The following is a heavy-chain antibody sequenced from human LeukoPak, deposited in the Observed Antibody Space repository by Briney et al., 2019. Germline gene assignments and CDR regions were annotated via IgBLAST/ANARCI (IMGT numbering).Heavy chain of an antibody. CDR3: ARLGAAADPYYFDY. Sequence: SETLSLTCTVSGGSISSYYWSWIRQPPRKGLEWIGYIYYSGSTNYNPSLKSRVTISVDASKNQFSLKLSSVTAADTAVYYCARLGAAADPYYFDYWGQGTLVTVSS. J-gene: IGHJ4*02. CDR2: IYYSGST. V-gene: IGHV4-59*08. D-gene: IGHD6-13*01. CDR1: GGSISSYY.